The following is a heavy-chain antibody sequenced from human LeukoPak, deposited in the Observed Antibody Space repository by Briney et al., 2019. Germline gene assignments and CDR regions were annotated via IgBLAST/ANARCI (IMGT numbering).Heavy chain of an antibody. D-gene: IGHD5-12*01. CDR2: IYNSANT. CDR1: GDSISSSSYC. V-gene: IGHV4-39*01. Sequence: PSETLPLTFTVSGDSISSSSYCWDCIRQPPGKGLEWIGNIYNSANTHYNPSLKTRITMSVDTSKNQFSLKMTSVTAADTGIYYCARHSRSAYTGYEYAFDIWGQGTMVTVSS. J-gene: IGHJ3*02. CDR3: ARHSRSAYTGYEYAFDI.